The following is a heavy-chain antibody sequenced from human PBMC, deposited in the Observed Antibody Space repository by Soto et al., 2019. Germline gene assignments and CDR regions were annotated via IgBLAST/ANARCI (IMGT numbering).Heavy chain of an antibody. CDR3: AREGYYDFWSIYYYYMDV. V-gene: IGHV3-7*01. Sequence: GGSLRLSCAASGFTFSSYWMSWVRQAPGKGLEWVANIKQDGSEKYYVDSVKGRFTISRDNAKNSLYLQMNSLRAEDTAVYYCAREGYYDFWSIYYYYMDVWGKGTTVTVSS. CDR2: IKQDGSEK. J-gene: IGHJ6*03. CDR1: GFTFSSYW. D-gene: IGHD3-3*01.